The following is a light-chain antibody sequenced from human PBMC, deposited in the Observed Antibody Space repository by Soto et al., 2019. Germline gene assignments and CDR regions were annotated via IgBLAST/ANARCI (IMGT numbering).Light chain of an antibody. Sequence: QSVLAQPPSASGTPGQRVTISCSGGSSNIGGETVSWYQQFPGTAPKLLIFDTTQRPSGVPDRFSASKSGTSASLAISGLQSEEEADYYCAAWDDSLGGPVFGGGTQLTVL. CDR3: AAWDDSLGGPV. CDR2: DTT. CDR1: SSNIGGET. J-gene: IGLJ3*02. V-gene: IGLV1-44*01.